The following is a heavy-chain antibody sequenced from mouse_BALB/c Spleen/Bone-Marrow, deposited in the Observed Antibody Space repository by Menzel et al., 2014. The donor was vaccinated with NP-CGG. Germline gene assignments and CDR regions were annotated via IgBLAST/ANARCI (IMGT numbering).Heavy chain of an antibody. CDR1: GYSFTSYY. CDR2: IDPFNGDT. D-gene: IGHD2-4*01. CDR3: ARRVITTGPGFAY. V-gene: IGHV1-31*01. J-gene: IGHJ3*01. Sequence: VQLQQSGPELMKPGALVKISCKASGYSFTSYYMHWVKQSHGKSLEWIGYIDPFNGDTNYNQKFKGKATLTVDKSSSTAYMHLSSLTSEDSAVYYCARRVITTGPGFAYWCQGTLVTVSA.